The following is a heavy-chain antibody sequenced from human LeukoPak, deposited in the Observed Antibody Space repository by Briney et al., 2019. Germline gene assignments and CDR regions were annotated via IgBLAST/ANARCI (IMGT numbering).Heavy chain of an antibody. CDR3: AKVGGYDWKYGDYAYYFDY. D-gene: IGHD5-12*01. Sequence: GGSLRLSCAASGFTFSSYPMSWVRQAPGKGLEWVSAISGSGGSTYYADSVKGRFTISRDNSKNTLYLQMNSLRAEDTAVYYCAKVGGYDWKYGDYAYYFDYWGQGTLVTVSS. V-gene: IGHV3-23*01. CDR1: GFTFSSYP. J-gene: IGHJ4*02. CDR2: ISGSGGST.